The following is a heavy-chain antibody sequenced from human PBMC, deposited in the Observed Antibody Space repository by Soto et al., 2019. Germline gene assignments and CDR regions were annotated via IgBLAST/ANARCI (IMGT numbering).Heavy chain of an antibody. CDR2: ISAYNGNT. J-gene: IGHJ6*02. V-gene: IGHV1-18*01. D-gene: IGHD6-19*01. Sequence: ASVKVSCKASGYTFTIYGISWVRQAPGQGLEWMGWISAYNGNTNYAQKLQGRVTMTTDTSTSTAYMELRSLRSDDTAVYYCASSAVAGTYYYYGMDVWGQGTTVTVSS. CDR3: ASSAVAGTYYYYGMDV. CDR1: GYTFTIYG.